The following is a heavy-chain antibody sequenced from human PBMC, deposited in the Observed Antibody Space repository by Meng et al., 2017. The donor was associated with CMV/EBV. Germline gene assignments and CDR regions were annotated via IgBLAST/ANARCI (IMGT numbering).Heavy chain of an antibody. CDR3: ARDSYGDSPSYGMDV. CDR2: IIPILGIA. CDR1: GGTFSSYA. Sequence: SVKVSCKASGGTFSSYAISWVRQAPGQGLEWMGGIIPILGIANYAQKFQGRVTITADKSTSTAYMELSSLRSEDTAVYYCARDSYGDSPSYGMDVWGQGTTVTVSS. D-gene: IGHD2-8*01. J-gene: IGHJ6*02. V-gene: IGHV1-69*10.